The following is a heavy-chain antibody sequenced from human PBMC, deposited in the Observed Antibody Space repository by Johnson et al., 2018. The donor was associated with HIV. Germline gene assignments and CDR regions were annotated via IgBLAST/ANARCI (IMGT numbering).Heavy chain of an antibody. CDR1: GFTFSSYW. CDR2: IKEDGSEE. CDR3: AREYEAFDI. J-gene: IGHJ3*02. V-gene: IGHV3-7*01. Sequence: VQLVESGGGLVQPGGSLRLSCAASGFTFSSYWMSWVRQAPGKGLEWVANIKEDGSEEYYVDSVKGRFIISRDNAKNSLYLQMNSLRAEDTAVYYCAREYEAFDIWGQGTMVTVSS.